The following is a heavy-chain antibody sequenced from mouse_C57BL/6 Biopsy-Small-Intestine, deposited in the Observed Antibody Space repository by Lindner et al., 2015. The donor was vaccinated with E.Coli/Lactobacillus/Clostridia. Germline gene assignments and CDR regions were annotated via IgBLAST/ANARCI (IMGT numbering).Heavy chain of an antibody. V-gene: IGHV1-63*01. CDR3: ARSIYEYFDY. CDR1: GYTFTNYW. D-gene: IGHD2-3*01. J-gene: IGHJ2*01. CDR2: TYPGGGYT. Sequence: VQLQESGAELVRPGTSVKMSCKASGYTFTNYWINWAKQRPGHGLEWIGDTYPGGGYTNYNEKFKGKATLTADKSSSTAYMQFSSLTSEDSAIYYCARSIYEYFDYWGQGTTLTVSS.